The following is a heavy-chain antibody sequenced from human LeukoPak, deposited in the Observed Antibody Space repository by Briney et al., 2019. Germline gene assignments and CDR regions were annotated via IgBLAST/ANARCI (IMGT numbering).Heavy chain of an antibody. J-gene: IGHJ4*02. CDR1: GFTFSSYA. CDR2: ISGSGGST. V-gene: IGHV3-23*01. D-gene: IGHD4-17*01. Sequence: GGSLRLSCAASGFTFSSYAMSWVRQAPGKGLEWVSAISGSGGSTYYADSVKGRFTISRDNSKNTLYLQMSSLRAEDTAVYYCAKGDGDYVEVYFDYWGQGTLVTVSS. CDR3: AKGDGDYVEVYFDY.